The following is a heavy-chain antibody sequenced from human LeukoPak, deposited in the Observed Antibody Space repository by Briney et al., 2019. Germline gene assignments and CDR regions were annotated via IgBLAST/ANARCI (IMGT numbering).Heavy chain of an antibody. CDR1: GGTFSSYA. V-gene: IGHV1-69*13. CDR2: IIPIFGTA. CDR3: ARRGSGSYYNGGYYFDY. Sequence: ASVKVSCKASGGTFSSYAISWVRQAPGQGLEWMGGIIPIFGTANYAQKFQGRVTITADESTSTAYMELSSLRSEDTAVYYCARRGSGSYYNGGYYFDYWGQGTLVTVSS. J-gene: IGHJ4*02. D-gene: IGHD1-26*01.